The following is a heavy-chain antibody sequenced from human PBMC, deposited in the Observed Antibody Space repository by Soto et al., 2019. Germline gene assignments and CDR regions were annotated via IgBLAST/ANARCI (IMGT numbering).Heavy chain of an antibody. V-gene: IGHV4-39*01. CDR1: GDSISSSSYY. CDR2: IYYSGTT. CDR3: ARRNSGRPLDV. J-gene: IGHJ3*01. D-gene: IGHD1-26*01. Sequence: SETLSLTCSVSGDSISSSSYYWGWIRQPPGKGLEWIGNIYYSGTTYYNPSLKSRVTISVDTSKNQFSLKLSSVTAADTAVYYCARRNSGRPLDVWGQGTMVTVSS.